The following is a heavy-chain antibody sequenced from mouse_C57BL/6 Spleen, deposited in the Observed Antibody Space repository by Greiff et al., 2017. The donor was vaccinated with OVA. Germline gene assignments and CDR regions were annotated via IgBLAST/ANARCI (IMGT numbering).Heavy chain of an antibody. Sequence: EVKLQQSGAELVRPGASVKLSCTASGFNIKDDYMHWVKQRPEQGLEWIGWIDPEKGDTEYASKFQGKATITADTSSNTAYLQLSSLTSEDTAVYYCTTTHYGSSFSGYWGQGTTLTVSS. D-gene: IGHD1-1*01. CDR1: GFNIKDDY. CDR3: TTTHYGSSFSGY. V-gene: IGHV14-4*01. CDR2: IDPEKGDT. J-gene: IGHJ2*01.